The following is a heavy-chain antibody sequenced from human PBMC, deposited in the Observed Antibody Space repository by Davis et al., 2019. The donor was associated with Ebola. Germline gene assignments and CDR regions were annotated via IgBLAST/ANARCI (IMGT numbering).Heavy chain of an antibody. Sequence: SGPTLVKPTQTLTLTCTFSGFSLSINEVAVGWIRQPPGKALEWLAVIYGDDIKRYSPSLRSRLTITKDTSKNQVVLTMTNMDPVDTATYYCAHRPTKLRYFDWGWFDPWGQGTLVTVSS. CDR1: GFSLSINEVA. V-gene: IGHV2-5*02. CDR3: AHRPTKLRYFDWGWFDP. CDR2: IYGDDIK. J-gene: IGHJ5*02. D-gene: IGHD3-9*01.